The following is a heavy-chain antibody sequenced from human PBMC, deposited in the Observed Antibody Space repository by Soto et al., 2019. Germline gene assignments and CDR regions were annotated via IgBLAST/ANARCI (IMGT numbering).Heavy chain of an antibody. CDR1: GFAVSANY. CDR3: ETRMNTAPY. V-gene: IGHV3-66*01. CDR2: IYSGGDT. J-gene: IGHJ4*02. Sequence: EAHLVGSGGGLVQPGGYLRLSCAASGFAVSANYLSWVRQAPGKGLERVSLIYSGGDTDYADSVRGRFTISRDNSKKTLYLQMNRLKAEETAVYYCETRMNTAPYWGQGALVNVSS. D-gene: IGHD4-17*01.